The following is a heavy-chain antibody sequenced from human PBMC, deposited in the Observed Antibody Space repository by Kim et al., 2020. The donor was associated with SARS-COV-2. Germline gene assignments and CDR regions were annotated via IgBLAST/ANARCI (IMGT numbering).Heavy chain of an antibody. Sequence: GGSLRLSCAASGFTFSSYWMSWVRQAPGKGLEWVANIKQDGSEKYNVDSVKGRFTNSRDNAKNSLYLQMDSLRAEDTAVYYCARDEPLTDSSSWYGTDYWGQGTLVTVSS. D-gene: IGHD6-13*01. J-gene: IGHJ4*02. CDR2: IKQDGSEK. CDR3: ARDEPLTDSSSWYGTDY. CDR1: GFTFSSYW. V-gene: IGHV3-7*01.